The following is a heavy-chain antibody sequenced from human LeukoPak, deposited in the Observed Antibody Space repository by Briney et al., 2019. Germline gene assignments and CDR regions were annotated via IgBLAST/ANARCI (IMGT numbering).Heavy chain of an antibody. CDR3: ARKPIVNSAWYYFDY. CDR1: GGSVNSGTYY. D-gene: IGHD3-22*01. J-gene: IGHJ4*02. Sequence: SETLSLTCTVSGGSVNSGTYYWSWIRQPPGKGLEWVGNIYYSGSAYYNPSLKSRVTMSVDTSKNQFSLKLSSVTAADTAVYYCARKPIVNSAWYYFDYWGQGTLVTVSS. V-gene: IGHV4-39*07. CDR2: IYYSGSA.